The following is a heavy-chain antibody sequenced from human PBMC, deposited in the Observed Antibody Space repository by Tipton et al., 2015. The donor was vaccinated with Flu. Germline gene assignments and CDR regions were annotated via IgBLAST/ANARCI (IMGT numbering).Heavy chain of an antibody. J-gene: IGHJ5*02. D-gene: IGHD1-26*01. Sequence: QVQLVQSGAEVKRPGASVKVSCKASGYTFTSYGISWVRQAPGQGLEWMGWISAYNGNTNYAQNLQGRVTMTTDTSTDTAYMELRSLRSDETAVYYCARCGAVLSLYNWFDPWGQGTLVTVSS. CDR1: GYTFTSYG. CDR2: ISAYNGNT. V-gene: IGHV1-18*01. CDR3: ARCGAVLSLYNWFDP.